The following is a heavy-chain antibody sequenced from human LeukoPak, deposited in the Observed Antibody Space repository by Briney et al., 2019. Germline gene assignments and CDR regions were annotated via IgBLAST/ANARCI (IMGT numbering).Heavy chain of an antibody. J-gene: IGHJ4*02. Sequence: GGSLRLSCAASGFTFSSYSMNWVRQAPGKGLEWVSYISSGGSSIYYADSVKGRFTISRDNAKNSLYLQMNSLRAEDTAVYYCARDTYGSGSYYNAPLDNWGQGTLVTVSS. V-gene: IGHV3-48*01. CDR2: ISSGGSSI. CDR3: ARDTYGSGSYYNAPLDN. D-gene: IGHD3-10*01. CDR1: GFTFSSYS.